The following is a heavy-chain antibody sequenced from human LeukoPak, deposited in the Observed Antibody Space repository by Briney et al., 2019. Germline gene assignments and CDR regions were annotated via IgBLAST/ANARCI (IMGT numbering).Heavy chain of an antibody. D-gene: IGHD2-8*01. Sequence: GGSLRLSCAASGFTFSSYGMHWVRQAPGKGLEWVAVISYDGSNKYYADSVKGRFTISRDNSKNTLYLQMNSLRAEDTAVYYCAKDALMYWMGSFDYWGQGTLVTVSS. CDR3: AKDALMYWMGSFDY. V-gene: IGHV3-30*18. CDR2: ISYDGSNK. J-gene: IGHJ4*02. CDR1: GFTFSSYG.